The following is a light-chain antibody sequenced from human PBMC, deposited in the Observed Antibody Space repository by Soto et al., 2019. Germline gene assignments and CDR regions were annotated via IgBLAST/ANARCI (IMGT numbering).Light chain of an antibody. J-gene: IGKJ1*01. CDR3: QQYYTYPCP. CDR2: KAS. V-gene: IGKV1-5*03. CDR1: QSISSW. Sequence: DIQMTQSPSTLSASVGDRVTITCRASQSISSWLAWYQQRPGKAPKLLIYKASNLESGVPSRFDVSESGTDLTLTISSLHPDYFATYYCQQYYTYPCPFCAGNKLEIK.